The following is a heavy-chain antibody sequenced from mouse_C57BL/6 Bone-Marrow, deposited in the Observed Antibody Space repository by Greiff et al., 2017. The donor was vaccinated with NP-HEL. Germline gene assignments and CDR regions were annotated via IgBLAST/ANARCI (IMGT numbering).Heavy chain of an antibody. CDR1: GYTFTSYW. V-gene: IGHV1-69*01. J-gene: IGHJ2*01. D-gene: IGHD1-1*01. CDR2: IDPSDSYT. Sequence: VQLQQPGAELVMPGASVKLSCKASGYTFTSYWMHWVKQRPGQGLEWIGEIDPSDSYTNYNQKFKGKSTLTVDKSSSTAYMQLSSLTSEDSAVYYCAMDYGGGYWGQGTTLTVSS. CDR3: AMDYGGGY.